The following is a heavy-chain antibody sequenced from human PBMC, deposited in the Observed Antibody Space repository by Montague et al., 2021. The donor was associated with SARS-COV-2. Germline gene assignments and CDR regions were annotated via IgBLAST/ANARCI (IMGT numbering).Heavy chain of an antibody. CDR2: LYRSGSV. V-gene: IGHV4-39*02. CDR3: VRGAEEAHFAMDV. D-gene: IGHD3-10*01. Sequence: SETLSLTCIVSGGFISDSYYWSWIRQAPGKGLEWLGSLYRSGSVYSNPSHKSRVSISVDKSKNHFSLRLTSATAAETAVYYCVRGAEEAHFAMDVWGQGTMVTVSS. CDR1: GGFISDSYY. J-gene: IGHJ6*02.